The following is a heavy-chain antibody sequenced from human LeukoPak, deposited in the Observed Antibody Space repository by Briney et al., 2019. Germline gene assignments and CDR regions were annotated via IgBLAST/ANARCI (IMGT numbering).Heavy chain of an antibody. D-gene: IGHD3-9*01. V-gene: IGHV3-21*06. CDR3: ASHYDIDY. J-gene: IGHJ4*02. Sequence: GGSLRLSCAASGLTFSTYTMNWVRQAPGKGLEWVSSIGSGSSYIYYADSMKGRFTVSRDNAKNSLYLQMNSLKAEDTAVYFCASHYDIDYWGQGTLVTVSS. CDR1: GLTFSTYT. CDR2: IGSGSSYI.